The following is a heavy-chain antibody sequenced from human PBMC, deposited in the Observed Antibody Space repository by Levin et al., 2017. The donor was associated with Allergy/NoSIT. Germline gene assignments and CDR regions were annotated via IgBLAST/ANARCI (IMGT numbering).Heavy chain of an antibody. J-gene: IGHJ6*03. CDR3: ARDLEGFSGYNPYCYMDV. CDR2: IYVTGST. D-gene: IGHD5-12*01. CDR1: GDSISRGFYY. V-gene: IGHV4-61*02. Sequence: KSSETLSLTCSVSGDSISRGFYYWSWIRQPAGEGLEWIGRIYVTGSTTYSPSLKSRVTISLDRSKDQVSLKINSVTAADTAVYYCARDLEGFSGYNPYCYMDVWGKGTTVTVSS.